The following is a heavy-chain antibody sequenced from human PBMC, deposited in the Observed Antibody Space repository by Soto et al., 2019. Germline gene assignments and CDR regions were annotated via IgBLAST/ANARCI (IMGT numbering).Heavy chain of an antibody. D-gene: IGHD3-10*01. CDR2: IRSKAYGGTT. V-gene: IGHV3-49*04. CDR1: GFTFGDYA. CDR3: TRARIGWGAINYYYYGMDV. J-gene: IGHJ6*02. Sequence: PGGSLRLSCTASGFTFGDYAMSWVRQAPGKGLEWVGFIRSKAYGGTTEYAASVKGRFTISRDDSKSIAYLQMNSLKTEDTAVYYCTRARIGWGAINYYYYGMDVWGQGTTVTVSS.